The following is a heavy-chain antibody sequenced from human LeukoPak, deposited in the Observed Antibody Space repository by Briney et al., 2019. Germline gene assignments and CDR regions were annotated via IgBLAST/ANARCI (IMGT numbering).Heavy chain of an antibody. Sequence: GGSLRLSCAASGFTFSSYAMSWVRQAPGKGLEWVSVIYSGGSTYYADSVKGRFTISRDNSKNTLYLQMSSLRAEDTAVYYCASTFYGDSPPYWGQGTLVTVSS. CDR1: GFTFSSYA. V-gene: IGHV3-66*01. D-gene: IGHD4-17*01. J-gene: IGHJ4*02. CDR3: ASTFYGDSPPY. CDR2: IYSGGST.